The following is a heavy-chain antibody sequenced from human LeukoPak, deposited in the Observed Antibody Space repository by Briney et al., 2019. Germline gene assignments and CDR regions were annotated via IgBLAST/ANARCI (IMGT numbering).Heavy chain of an antibody. CDR3: ARDRASSGWFGVSYYYGMDV. J-gene: IGHJ6*02. D-gene: IGHD6-19*01. CDR1: GFTVSSNY. CDR2: IYSGGST. V-gene: IGHV3-53*01. Sequence: GGSLRLSCAASGFTVSSNYMSWVRQAPGKGLEWVSVIYSGGSTYYADSVKGRFTISRDNSKNTLYLQMNSLRAEDTAVYYCARDRASSGWFGVSYYYGMDVWGQGTTVTVSS.